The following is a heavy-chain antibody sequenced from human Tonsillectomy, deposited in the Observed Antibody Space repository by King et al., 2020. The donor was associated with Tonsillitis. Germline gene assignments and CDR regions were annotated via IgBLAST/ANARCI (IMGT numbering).Heavy chain of an antibody. CDR1: GFTVSSNY. CDR3: ARGETCTYFDY. Sequence: VQLVESGGGLVQPGGSLRLSCAASGFTVSSNYMSWVRQAPGKGLEWVSVIYSGGSTYYADSVKGRFTISRHNSKITLYLQMNSLRAEDTAVYYCARGETCTYFDYWGQGTLVTVSS. V-gene: IGHV3-53*04. J-gene: IGHJ4*02. D-gene: IGHD2-8*01. CDR2: IYSGGST.